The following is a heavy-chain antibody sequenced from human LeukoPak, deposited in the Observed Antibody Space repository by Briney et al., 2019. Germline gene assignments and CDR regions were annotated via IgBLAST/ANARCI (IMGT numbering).Heavy chain of an antibody. CDR3: AREQAITIFGVASPMLD. CDR1: GFTFTTYA. CDR2: ISYDGSNK. V-gene: IGHV3-30*09. J-gene: IGHJ4*02. Sequence: GGSLRLSCAASGFTFTTYAMNWVRQAPGKGLEWVAIISYDGSNKFYADSVKGRFAISRDNSKNTVSLQMNSLRAEDTAVYYCAREQAITIFGVASPMLDWGQGTLVTVSS. D-gene: IGHD3-3*01.